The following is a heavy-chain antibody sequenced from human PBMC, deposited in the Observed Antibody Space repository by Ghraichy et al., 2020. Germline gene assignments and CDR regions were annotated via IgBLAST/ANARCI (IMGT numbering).Heavy chain of an antibody. J-gene: IGHJ2*01. Sequence: ASVKVSCKASGYTFTGYYMHWVRQAPGQGLEWMGWINPNSGGTNYAQKFQGRVTMTRDTSISTAYMELSRLRSDDTAVYYCARVCSGGSCHTRPYWYFDLWGRGTLVTVSS. V-gene: IGHV1-2*02. CDR2: INPNSGGT. D-gene: IGHD2-15*01. CDR1: GYTFTGYY. CDR3: ARVCSGGSCHTRPYWYFDL.